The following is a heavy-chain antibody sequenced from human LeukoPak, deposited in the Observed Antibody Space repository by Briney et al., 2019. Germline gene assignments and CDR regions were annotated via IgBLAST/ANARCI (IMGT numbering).Heavy chain of an antibody. CDR1: GYTFTSYW. D-gene: IGHD1-26*01. CDR3: ATILGATLSYFDY. Sequence: GESLKISCKGSGYTFTSYWIGWVRQMPGKGLEWMGIIYPGDSDTRYSPSFQGQVTISADKSISTAYLQWSSLKASDTAMYYCATILGATLSYFDYWGQGTLVTVSS. J-gene: IGHJ4*02. V-gene: IGHV5-51*01. CDR2: IYPGDSDT.